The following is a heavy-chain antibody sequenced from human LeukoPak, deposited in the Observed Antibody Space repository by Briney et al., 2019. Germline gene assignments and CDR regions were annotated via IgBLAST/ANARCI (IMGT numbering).Heavy chain of an antibody. V-gene: IGHV1-2*02. CDR3: ASRTVTTGRDYYYYYGMDV. Sequence: ASVEVSCKASGYTFTGYYMHWVRQAPGQGLEWMGWINPNSGGTNYAQKFQGRVTMTRDTSISTAYMELSRLRSDDTAVYYCASRTVTTGRDYYYYYGMDVWGQGTTVTVSS. J-gene: IGHJ6*02. D-gene: IGHD4-17*01. CDR2: INPNSGGT. CDR1: GYTFTGYY.